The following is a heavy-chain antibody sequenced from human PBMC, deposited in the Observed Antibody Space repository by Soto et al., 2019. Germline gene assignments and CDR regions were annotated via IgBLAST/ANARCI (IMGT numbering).Heavy chain of an antibody. CDR2: IYYSVST. V-gene: IGHV4-39*01. CDR1: GGSISSSSYY. D-gene: IGHD3-22*01. Sequence: QLQLQESGPGLVKPSETLSLTCTVSGGSISSSSYYWGWIRKPPGKGLEWIGSIYYSVSTYYNPSLKSRVTISVDTSKNQFSLKLSSVTAADTAVYYCATINYYDSSGADYWGQGTLVTVSS. J-gene: IGHJ4*02. CDR3: ATINYYDSSGADY.